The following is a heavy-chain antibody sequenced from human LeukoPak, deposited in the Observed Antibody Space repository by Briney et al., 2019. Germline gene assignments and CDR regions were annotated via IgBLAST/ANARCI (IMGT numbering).Heavy chain of an antibody. CDR2: IYHSGST. CDR1: GGSISSSNW. D-gene: IGHD3-22*01. J-gene: IGHJ4*02. CDR3: ARRGPGDSGYDLDY. Sequence: PSETLSLTCAVSGGSISSSNWWSWVRQPPGKGLEWIGEIYHSGSTNYNPSLKSRVTISVDKSKNQFSLKLSSVTAADTAVYYCARRGPGDSGYDLDYWGQGTLVTVSS. V-gene: IGHV4-4*02.